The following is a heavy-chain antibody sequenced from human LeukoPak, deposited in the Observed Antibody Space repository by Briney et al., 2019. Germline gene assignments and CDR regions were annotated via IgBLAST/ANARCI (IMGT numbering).Heavy chain of an antibody. Sequence: GGSLRLSCAASGFTFSSYWMTWVRQAPGKGLEWVANIREDGSEKYYVDSVKGRFTVSRDNAKNSLFLQMNSLRAEDTAVYYCARNVYYFDYWGQGTLVTVSS. J-gene: IGHJ4*02. CDR2: IREDGSEK. V-gene: IGHV3-7*01. CDR3: ARNVYYFDY. D-gene: IGHD3-16*01. CDR1: GFTFSSYW.